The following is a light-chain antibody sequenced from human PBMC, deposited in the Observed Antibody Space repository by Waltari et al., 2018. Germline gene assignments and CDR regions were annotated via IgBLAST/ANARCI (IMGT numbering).Light chain of an antibody. CDR2: DDG. CDR3: QVWDISGDHVV. Sequence: SYVLTQSPSVSVAPGQTARIACGGDNIGSQSVQWYQHKPGQAPVLVVYDDGDRPSGIPERFSGSNSGNTATLTISTVEVGDEADYCCQVWDISGDHVVFGGGTRLTVL. J-gene: IGLJ2*01. V-gene: IGLV3-21*02. CDR1: NIGSQS.